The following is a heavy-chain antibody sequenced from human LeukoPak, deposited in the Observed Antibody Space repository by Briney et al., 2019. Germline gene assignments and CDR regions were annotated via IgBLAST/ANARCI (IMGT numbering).Heavy chain of an antibody. CDR3: AKVPWILLWTHYFDS. J-gene: IGHJ4*02. CDR1: GGSFSGYY. V-gene: IGHV4-34*01. Sequence: PSETLSLTCAVYGGSFSGYYWSWIRQPPGKGLEWIGAISHSGSTNYNPSLKSRVTISVDTSKNQFSLKLTSVTAADTAVYYCAKVPWILLWTHYFDSWGQGTLVTVSS. D-gene: IGHD5-18*01. CDR2: ISHSGST.